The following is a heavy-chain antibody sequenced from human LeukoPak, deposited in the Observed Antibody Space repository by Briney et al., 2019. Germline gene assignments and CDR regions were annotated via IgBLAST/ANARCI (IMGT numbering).Heavy chain of an antibody. CDR2: INPNSGGT. J-gene: IGHJ4*02. V-gene: IGHV1-2*06. CDR3: ARDGRRYNWNEFDY. Sequence: ASVKVSCKASGYTFTGYYMHWVRQAPGQGLEWMGRINPNSGGTNYAQKFQGRVTMTRDTSISTAYMELRSLRSDDTAVYYCARDGRRYNWNEFDYWGQGTLVTVSS. CDR1: GYTFTGYY. D-gene: IGHD1-20*01.